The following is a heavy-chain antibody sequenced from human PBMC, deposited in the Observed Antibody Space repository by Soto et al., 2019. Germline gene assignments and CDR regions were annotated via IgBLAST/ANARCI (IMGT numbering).Heavy chain of an antibody. Sequence: QVQLVESGGGVVQPGRSLRLSCAASGFTFSSYGMHWVRQAPGKGLEWVAVISYDGSNKYYADSVKGRFTISRDNSKNTLYLQMNSLRAEDTAVYYCAKTTVHYGMDVWGQGTTVTVSS. CDR2: ISYDGSNK. D-gene: IGHD4-4*01. V-gene: IGHV3-30*18. CDR3: AKTTVHYGMDV. CDR1: GFTFSSYG. J-gene: IGHJ6*02.